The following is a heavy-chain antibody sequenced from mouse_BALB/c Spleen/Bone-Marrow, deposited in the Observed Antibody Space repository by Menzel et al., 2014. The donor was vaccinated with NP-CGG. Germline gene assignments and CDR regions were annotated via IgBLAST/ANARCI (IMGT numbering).Heavy chain of an antibody. CDR3: ARGSPY. CDR1: GYTFTNYY. Sequence: PLQQSGAELVKPGASVKLSCKTSGYTFTNYYIYWVKQRPGQGLEWIGEINPGNGGTNFNERFKSKATLTVDKSSTTAYILLTSLTSEDSAVYYCARGSPYWGQGTLVTVSA. D-gene: IGHD6-2*01. V-gene: IGHV1S81*02. J-gene: IGHJ3*01. CDR2: INPGNGGT.